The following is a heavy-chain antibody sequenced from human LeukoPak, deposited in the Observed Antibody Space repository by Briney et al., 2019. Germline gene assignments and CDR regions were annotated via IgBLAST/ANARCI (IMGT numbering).Heavy chain of an antibody. J-gene: IGHJ4*02. CDR2: INLASGRT. V-gene: IGHV1-2*02. CDR1: GYTFTSYY. D-gene: IGHD3-22*01. CDR3: ARGTYYDSSAYSGVRLFDY. Sequence: GASVKVSCKASGYTFTSYYMHWVRQAPGQGLEWMGWINLASGRTNYAQNFQDRVTMTSDTSINTAYMELSRLGSDDTALYYCARGTYYDSSAYSGVRLFDYWGQGTLVTVSS.